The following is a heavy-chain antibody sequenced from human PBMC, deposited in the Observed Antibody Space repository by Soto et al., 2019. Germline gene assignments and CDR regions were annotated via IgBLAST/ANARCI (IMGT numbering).Heavy chain of an antibody. CDR3: AKVVAATPNWFDP. J-gene: IGHJ5*02. V-gene: IGHV4-31*03. CDR2: IYYSGST. D-gene: IGHD2-15*01. CDR1: GGSISSGGYY. Sequence: PSETLSLTCTVSGGSISSGGYYWSWIRQHPGKGLEWIGYIYYSGSTYYNPSLKSRVNISVDTSKNQFTLKLSSVTAADTAVYYCAKVVAATPNWFDPWGQGTLVTVSS.